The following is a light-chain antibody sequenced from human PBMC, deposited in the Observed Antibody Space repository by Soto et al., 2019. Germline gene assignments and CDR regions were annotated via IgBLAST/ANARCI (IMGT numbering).Light chain of an antibody. CDR2: AVS. CDR3: QQTSSTPT. V-gene: IGKV1-39*01. J-gene: IGKJ4*01. CDR1: QSVRSY. Sequence: DIQLTQSPSSLSASVGDRVTVTCRASQSVRSYLHWYQQKPGKAPKLLIYAVSSLQNGVSSRFSGSGSGTDFTLSFSNLQTEDLGTYYCQQTSSTPTFGGGTKVEIK.